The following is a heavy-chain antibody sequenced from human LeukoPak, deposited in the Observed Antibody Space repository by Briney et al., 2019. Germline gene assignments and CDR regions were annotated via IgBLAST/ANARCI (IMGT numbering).Heavy chain of an antibody. D-gene: IGHD2-15*01. CDR2: IYTSGST. CDR1: GGSISSYY. CDR3: AREAYCSGGSCQLDY. J-gene: IGHJ4*02. V-gene: IGHV4-4*07. Sequence: PSETLSLTCTVSGGSISSYYWGWIRQPAGGELEWIGRIYTSGSTSYNPSLKSRVTISLDTSKSQFSLKLSSVTAADTAVYYCAREAYCSGGSCQLDYWGQGTLVTVSS.